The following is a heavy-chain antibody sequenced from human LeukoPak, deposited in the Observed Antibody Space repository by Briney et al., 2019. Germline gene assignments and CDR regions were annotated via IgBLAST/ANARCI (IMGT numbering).Heavy chain of an antibody. J-gene: IGHJ4*02. D-gene: IGHD3-10*01. Sequence: PSETLSLTCAVYGGSFSGYYCSWIRQPPGKGLEWIGEINHSGSTNYNPSLKSRVTISVDTSKNQFSLKLSSVTAADTAVYYCARGRRVAPYYYGSGSADFDYWGQGTLVTVSS. V-gene: IGHV4-34*01. CDR2: INHSGST. CDR1: GGSFSGYY. CDR3: ARGRRVAPYYYGSGSADFDY.